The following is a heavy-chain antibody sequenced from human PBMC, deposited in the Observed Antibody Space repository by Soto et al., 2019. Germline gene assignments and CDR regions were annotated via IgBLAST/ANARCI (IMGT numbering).Heavy chain of an antibody. CDR2: ISAYNGNT. Sequence: ASVRVSCKASGYTFTSYGISWVRQAPGQGLEWMGWISAYNGNTNYAQKLQGRVTMTTDTSTSTAYMELRSLRSDDTAVYYCARDRIAVSWFDPWGQGTLVTVSS. CDR1: GYTFTSYG. D-gene: IGHD6-19*01. V-gene: IGHV1-18*01. J-gene: IGHJ5*02. CDR3: ARDRIAVSWFDP.